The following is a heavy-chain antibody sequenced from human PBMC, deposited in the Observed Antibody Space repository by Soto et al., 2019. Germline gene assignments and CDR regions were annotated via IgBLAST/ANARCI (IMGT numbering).Heavy chain of an antibody. CDR1: GGSFSGYY. CDR3: ARGGLTYCGGDCYPIDY. J-gene: IGHJ4*02. D-gene: IGHD2-21*02. V-gene: IGHV4-34*01. CDR2: INHSGST. Sequence: PSETLSLTCAVYGGSFSGYYWNWIRQPPGKGLEWIGEINHSGSTHFNPSLKSRVTISVDTSKKQFSLKLSSVTAADSAVYYCARGGLTYCGGDCYPIDYWGQGTPVTVSS.